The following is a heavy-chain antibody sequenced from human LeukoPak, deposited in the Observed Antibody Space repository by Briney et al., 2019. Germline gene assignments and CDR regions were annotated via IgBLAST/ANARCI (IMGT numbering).Heavy chain of an antibody. V-gene: IGHV3-11*01. D-gene: IGHD3-3*01. J-gene: IGHJ4*02. CDR1: GFTFSNYY. Sequence: PGGSLRLSCAASGFTFSNYYMSWIRQAPGKGLEGVSYISSSGSTIYYADSVKGRFTISRDNSKNSLYLHMNSLRAEDTAVYYCARDRGGGYDFWSGPTQGYFDYWGQGTLVTVSS. CDR2: ISSSGSTI. CDR3: ARDRGGGYDFWSGPTQGYFDY.